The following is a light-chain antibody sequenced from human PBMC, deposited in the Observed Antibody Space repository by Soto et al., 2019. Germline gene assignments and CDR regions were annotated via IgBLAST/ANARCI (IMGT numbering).Light chain of an antibody. Sequence: QSALTQPASVSGSPGQSITISCTGTSSDVGGYNYVSWYQQHPGKAPKLMIYDVNNRPSGVSNRFSGSESGNTASLTISGLQAEDEADYYCSSYTSSASYVFGIGTKLTVL. CDR2: DVN. CDR1: SSDVGGYNY. V-gene: IGLV2-14*01. CDR3: SSYTSSASYV. J-gene: IGLJ1*01.